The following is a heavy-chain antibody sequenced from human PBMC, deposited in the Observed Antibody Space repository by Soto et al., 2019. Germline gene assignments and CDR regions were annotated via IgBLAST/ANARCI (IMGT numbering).Heavy chain of an antibody. Sequence: QVQLQESGPGLVKPSQTLSLTCTVSVGSISSVDYYWSWIRQPPGKGLEWIGYIYYSGSTYYNPSLKSRVTISVDTSKNQFSLKLSSVTAADTAVYYCARERPDGARLDPWGQGTLVTVSS. CDR2: IYYSGST. CDR3: ARERPDGARLDP. D-gene: IGHD6-6*01. V-gene: IGHV4-30-4*01. CDR1: VGSISSVDYY. J-gene: IGHJ5*02.